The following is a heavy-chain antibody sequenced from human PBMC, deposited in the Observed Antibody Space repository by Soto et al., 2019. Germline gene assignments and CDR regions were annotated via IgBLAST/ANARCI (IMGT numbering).Heavy chain of an antibody. Sequence: EVQLVESGGGLVKPGGSLRLSCAASGFSFSKAWMNWVRQAPGKGLEWVGRIRSRSGTTDYAAPVKGRFTISRDDSKYTLYLQMNSLKVEHTAVYFCTTSGNPNIVDHWGQGTLVIVSS. CDR1: GFSFSKAW. V-gene: IGHV3-15*07. CDR2: IRSRSGTT. J-gene: IGHJ4*02. CDR3: TTSGNPNIVDH.